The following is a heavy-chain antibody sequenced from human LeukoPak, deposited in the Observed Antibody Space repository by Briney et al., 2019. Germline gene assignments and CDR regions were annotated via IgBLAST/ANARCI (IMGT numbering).Heavy chain of an antibody. D-gene: IGHD2-21*02. J-gene: IGHJ4*02. CDR3: ARQLRGGAYCGGDCYGDY. CDR2: INPSGGST. Sequence: ASVKVSCKASGYTFTGYYMHWVRQAPGQGLEWMGIINPSGGSTSYAQKFQGRVTMTRDMSTSTVYMELSSLRSEDTAVYYCARQLRGGAYCGGDCYGDYWGQGTLVTVSS. V-gene: IGHV1-46*01. CDR1: GYTFTGYY.